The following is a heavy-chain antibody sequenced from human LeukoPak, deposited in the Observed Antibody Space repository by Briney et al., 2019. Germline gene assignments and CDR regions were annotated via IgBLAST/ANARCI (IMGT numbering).Heavy chain of an antibody. D-gene: IGHD1-26*01. CDR2: ISYDGSDE. CDR3: ARDYSGNYCLDS. Sequence: PGRSLRLSCAASGFTFSSHGIHWVGQAPGEGLEWVAIISYDGSDEHYADSVKGRFTISRDNSKNTLYLQMNSLRAEDTAVYYCARDYSGNYCLDSSGQGTLVTVSS. V-gene: IGHV3-30*03. CDR1: GFTFSSHG. J-gene: IGHJ4*02.